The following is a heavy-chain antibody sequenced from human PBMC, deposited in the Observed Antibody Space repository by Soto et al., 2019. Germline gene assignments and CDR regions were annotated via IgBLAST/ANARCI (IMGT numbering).Heavy chain of an antibody. V-gene: IGHV4-59*01. CDR3: ARAAGHYDFWSGYTN. CDR2: IYYSGST. Sequence: SETLSLTCTVSGGSISSYYWSWIRQPPGKGLEWIGYIYYSGSTNYNPSLKSQVTISVDTSKNQFSLKLSSVTAADTAVYYCARAAGHYDFWSGYTNWGQGTLVTVSS. D-gene: IGHD3-3*01. CDR1: GGSISSYY. J-gene: IGHJ4*02.